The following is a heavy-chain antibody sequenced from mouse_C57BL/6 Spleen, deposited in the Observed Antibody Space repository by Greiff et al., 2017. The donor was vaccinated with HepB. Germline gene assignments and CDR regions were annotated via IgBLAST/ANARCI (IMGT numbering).Heavy chain of an antibody. V-gene: IGHV5-17*01. D-gene: IGHD2-4*01. CDR2: ISSGSSTI. J-gene: IGHJ3*01. Sequence: EVKLMESGGGLVKPGGSLKLSCAASGFPFSDYGMHWVRQAPEKGLEWVAYISSGSSTIYYADTVNGRFTISRDNSKNTLFLQMTSLRSEDTAMYYCARFYYEYEGFAYWGQGTLVTVSA. CDR1: GFPFSDYG. CDR3: ARFYYEYEGFAY.